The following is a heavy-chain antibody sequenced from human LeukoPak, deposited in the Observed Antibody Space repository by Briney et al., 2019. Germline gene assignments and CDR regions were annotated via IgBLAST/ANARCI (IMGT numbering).Heavy chain of an antibody. Sequence: GRSLRLSSAASGFTFDDYAMHWVRQAPGKGLEWVSGISWNSGSIGYADSVKGRFTISRDNAKSSLYLQMNSLRAEDTALYYCAKDMERRGSYAGDWGQGTLVTVSS. CDR3: AKDMERRGSYAGD. V-gene: IGHV3-9*01. CDR1: GFTFDDYA. CDR2: ISWNSGSI. D-gene: IGHD1-26*01. J-gene: IGHJ4*02.